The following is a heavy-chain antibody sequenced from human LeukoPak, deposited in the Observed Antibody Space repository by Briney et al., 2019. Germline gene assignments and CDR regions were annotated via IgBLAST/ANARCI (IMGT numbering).Heavy chain of an antibody. CDR1: GFTFSSYS. D-gene: IGHD2-2*01. CDR2: ISSGGSYI. V-gene: IGHV3-21*01. J-gene: IGHJ5*02. CDR3: ARTLGVPSAFDP. Sequence: PGGSLRLSCAASGFTFSSYSMNWVRQAPRKGLEWVSSISSGGSYIYYADSVKGRFTISRDNAKNTLYLQMNSLRAEDTAVYYCARTLGVPSAFDPWGQGTLVTVSS.